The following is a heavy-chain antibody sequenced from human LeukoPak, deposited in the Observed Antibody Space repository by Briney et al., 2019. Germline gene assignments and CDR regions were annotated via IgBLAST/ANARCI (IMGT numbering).Heavy chain of an antibody. D-gene: IGHD2-15*01. Sequence: SETLSLTCTVSGGSINSYYGSWIRQPPGKGLEWIGYIYYSGSTNYNPSLKSRVIISVDTSKNQLSLKLSSVTAADTAVYYCARDRCTDGSCYSDYWGQGTLVTVSS. V-gene: IGHV4-59*12. CDR2: IYYSGST. J-gene: IGHJ4*02. CDR1: GGSINSYY. CDR3: ARDRCTDGSCYSDY.